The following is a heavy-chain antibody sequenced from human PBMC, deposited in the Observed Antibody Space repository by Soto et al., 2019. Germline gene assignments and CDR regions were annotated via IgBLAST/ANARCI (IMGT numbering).Heavy chain of an antibody. CDR2: IKQNGGIK. CDR1: GFTFSHYW. CDR3: AKDSSDYGDYETPDY. V-gene: IGHV3-7*03. D-gene: IGHD4-17*01. Sequence: GGSLRLSCAASGFTFSHYWTSWVRQAPGKGLEWVSNIKQNGGIKYYVDSVKGRFTISRDNSKNTLYLQMNSLRAEDTAVYYCAKDSSDYGDYETPDYWGQGTLVTVSS. J-gene: IGHJ4*02.